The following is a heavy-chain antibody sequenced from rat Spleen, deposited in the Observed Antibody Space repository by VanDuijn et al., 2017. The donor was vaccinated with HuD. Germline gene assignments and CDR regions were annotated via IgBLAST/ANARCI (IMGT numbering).Heavy chain of an antibody. CDR3: ATHEGSSGFAF. J-gene: IGHJ3*01. CDR2: IIYEGSST. D-gene: IGHD1-11*01. Sequence: EVQLVESGGGLVQPGRSLKLSCAASGFIFSDYNMACVRQASKKGLEWVATIIYEGSSTYYRDSVTGRFTISSDDAKRTLYLQMNSLRSDDTATYYCATHEGSSGFAFWGQGTLVTVSS. CDR1: GFIFSDYN. V-gene: IGHV5S10*01.